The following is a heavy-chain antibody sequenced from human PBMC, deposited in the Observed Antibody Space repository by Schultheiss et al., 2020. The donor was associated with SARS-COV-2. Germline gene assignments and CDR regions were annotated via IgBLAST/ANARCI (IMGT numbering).Heavy chain of an antibody. CDR3: ARLQAGYGDYVDWFDP. V-gene: IGHV3-23*01. J-gene: IGHJ5*02. D-gene: IGHD4-17*01. CDR2: ISGSGGST. Sequence: GGSLRLSCAASGFTFSSYAMSWVRQAPGKGLEWVSAISGSGGSTYYADSVKGRFTISRDNSKNTLYLQMNSLRAEDTAVYYCARLQAGYGDYVDWFDPWGQGTLVTVSS. CDR1: GFTFSSYA.